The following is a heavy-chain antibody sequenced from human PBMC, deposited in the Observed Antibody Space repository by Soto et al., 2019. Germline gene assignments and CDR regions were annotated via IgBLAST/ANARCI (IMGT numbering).Heavy chain of an antibody. CDR2: IYSGGST. CDR1: GITVYNNY. CDR3: ARDVGV. V-gene: IGHV3-66*01. Sequence: EVQLVESGGGLVQRGGSLRLSSAASGITVYNNYMSWVRQAPGKGLEWVSVIYSGGSTSYADSVKGRFTISRDGSKNTVYLQMNSLRAEDTAVYYCARDVGVWGRGTTVTVSS. J-gene: IGHJ6*04.